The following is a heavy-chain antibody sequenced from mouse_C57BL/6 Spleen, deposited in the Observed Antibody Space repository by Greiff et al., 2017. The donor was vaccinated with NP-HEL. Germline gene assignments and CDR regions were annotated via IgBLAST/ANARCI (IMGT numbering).Heavy chain of an antibody. J-gene: IGHJ4*01. CDR2: ISDGGRYP. D-gene: IGHD2-13*01. V-gene: IGHV5-4*03. CDR1: GFTFSSYA. CDR3: ARVRGYGDYGGAMDY. Sequence: EVKLVESGGGLVKPGGSLKLSCAASGFTFSSYALSWVRQTPDKRLEWVATISDGGRYPYYPDNVKGRFTIARDHAKNNLYLQMSHLKSEDTAMYYCARVRGYGDYGGAMDYWGQGTSVTVSS.